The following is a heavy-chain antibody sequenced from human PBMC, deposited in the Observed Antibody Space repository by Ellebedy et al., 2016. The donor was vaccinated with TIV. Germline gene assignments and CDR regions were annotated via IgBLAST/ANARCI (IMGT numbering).Heavy chain of an antibody. Sequence: GESLKISCKGSGYSFTSYWIGWVRQMPGKGLEWMGIIYPGDSDTRYSPSFQGQVTISADKSISTAYLQWSSLKASDTAMYYCARHTIAAAGTGPIDYWGQGTLVTVSS. D-gene: IGHD6-13*01. CDR1: GYSFTSYW. V-gene: IGHV5-51*01. J-gene: IGHJ4*02. CDR2: IYPGDSDT. CDR3: ARHTIAAAGTGPIDY.